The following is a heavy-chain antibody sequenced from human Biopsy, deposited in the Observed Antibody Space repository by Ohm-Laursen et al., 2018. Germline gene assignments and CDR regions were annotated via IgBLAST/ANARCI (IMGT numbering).Heavy chain of an antibody. D-gene: IGHD3-22*01. CDR1: GGSINSGGHF. CDR2: IYDNGDA. J-gene: IGHJ5*02. Sequence: TLSLTCSISGGSINSGGHFWGWVRQSPGKGLEWIGYIYDNGDAYYNPSLMSLVSISADTSKNQVSLRLNPVTAADTAVYYCARGDYFDSNGYFWFDPWGQGTLATVSS. V-gene: IGHV4-31*01. CDR3: ARGDYFDSNGYFWFDP.